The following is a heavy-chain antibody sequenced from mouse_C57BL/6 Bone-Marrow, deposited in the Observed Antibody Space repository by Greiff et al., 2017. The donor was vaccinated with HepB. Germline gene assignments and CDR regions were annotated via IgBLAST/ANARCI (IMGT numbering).Heavy chain of an antibody. Sequence: EVKLVESGGGLVQPKGSLKLSCAASGFSFNTYAMNWVRQAPGKGLEWVARLRSKSNNYATYYADSVKDRFTISRDDSESMLYLQMNNLKAEDTAMYYCVSLTARYAMDYWGQGTSVTVSS. J-gene: IGHJ4*01. D-gene: IGHD1-2*01. CDR3: VSLTARYAMDY. V-gene: IGHV10-1*01. CDR2: LRSKSNNYAT. CDR1: GFSFNTYA.